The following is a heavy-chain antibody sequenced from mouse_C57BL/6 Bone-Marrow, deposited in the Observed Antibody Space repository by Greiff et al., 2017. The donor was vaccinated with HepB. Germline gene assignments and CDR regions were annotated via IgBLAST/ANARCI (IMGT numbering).Heavy chain of an antibody. Sequence: QVQLKQSGPELVKPGASVKISCKASGYAFSSSWMNWVKQRPGKGLEWIGRIYPGDGDTNYNVKFKGKATLTADKSSSTAYMQLSSLTSEDSAVYFCARVTTVVDWGQGTLVTVSA. CDR3: ARVTTVVD. D-gene: IGHD1-1*01. J-gene: IGHJ3*01. CDR2: IYPGDGDT. CDR1: GYAFSSSW. V-gene: IGHV1-82*01.